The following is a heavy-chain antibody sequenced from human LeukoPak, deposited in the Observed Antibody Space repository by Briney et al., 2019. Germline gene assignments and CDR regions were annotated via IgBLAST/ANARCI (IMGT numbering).Heavy chain of an antibody. V-gene: IGHV1-69*01. CDR2: ILPMFDAA. CDR3: ARANTGGNLLGPDL. J-gene: IGHJ5*02. Sequence: ASVKVSCKASGGTFSSSSINWVRQAPGQGLEWLGGILPMFDAANTAQKLEGRLTITADGSTSTIYMELSSLRSEDTAVYYCARANTGGNLLGPDLWGQGTLVTVSS. D-gene: IGHD2-8*02. CDR1: GGTFSSSS.